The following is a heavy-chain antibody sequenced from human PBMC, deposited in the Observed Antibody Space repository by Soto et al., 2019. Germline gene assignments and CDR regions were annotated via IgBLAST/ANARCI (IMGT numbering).Heavy chain of an antibody. CDR1: GGSISSGGYY. CDR3: ARGGRRSPGMDV. V-gene: IGHV4-31*03. Sequence: QVQLQESGPGLVKPSQTLSLTCTVSGGSISSGGYYWSWIRQHPGKGLEWIGYIYYSGSTYNPSLKSRVTISVDTSKNQFSLKLSSVTAADTAVYYCARGGRRSPGMDVWGQGTTVTVSS. J-gene: IGHJ6*02. CDR2: IYYSGST.